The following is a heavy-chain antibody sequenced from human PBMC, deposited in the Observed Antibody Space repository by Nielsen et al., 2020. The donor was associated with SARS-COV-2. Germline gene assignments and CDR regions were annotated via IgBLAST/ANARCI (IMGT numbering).Heavy chain of an antibody. CDR1: GGSFSGYY. CDR2: INHSGST. J-gene: IGHJ4*02. D-gene: IGHD3-3*01. CDR3: ARVVSEYYDFWSGLTPDY. Sequence: SETLSLTCAVYGGSFSGYYLSWIRQPPGKGLEWIGEINHSGSTNYNPSLKSRVTISVDTSKNQFSLKLSSVTAADTAVYYCARVVSEYYDFWSGLTPDYWGQGTLVTVSS. V-gene: IGHV4-34*01.